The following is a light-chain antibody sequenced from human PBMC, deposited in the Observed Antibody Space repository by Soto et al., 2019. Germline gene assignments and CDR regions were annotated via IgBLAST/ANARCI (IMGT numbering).Light chain of an antibody. CDR1: QNIFRY. CDR3: LQRFSWPWT. V-gene: IGKV3-11*01. Sequence: EIVLTQSPATLSLSPGERATLSCRASQNIFRYLAWYQQKPGQAPRLLIYDASYRATGNPARFSGSGSGTDFTLTITSLEPDDFAVYYCLQRFSWPWTFGLGTKGDIK. CDR2: DAS. J-gene: IGKJ1*01.